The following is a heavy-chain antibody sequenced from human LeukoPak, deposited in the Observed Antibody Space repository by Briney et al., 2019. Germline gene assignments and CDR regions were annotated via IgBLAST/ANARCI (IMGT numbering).Heavy chain of an antibody. CDR3: ARGDSAGAFDI. V-gene: IGHV3-9*01. J-gene: IGHJ3*02. CDR2: ISWNSGSI. CDR1: GFTFDDYA. Sequence: GGSLRLSCAASGFTFDDYAMHWVRQAPGKGLEWVSGISWNSGSIGYADSVKGRFTISRDNAKNSLYQQMNSLRAEDTALYYCARGDSAGAFDIWGQGTMVTVSS. D-gene: IGHD6-25*01.